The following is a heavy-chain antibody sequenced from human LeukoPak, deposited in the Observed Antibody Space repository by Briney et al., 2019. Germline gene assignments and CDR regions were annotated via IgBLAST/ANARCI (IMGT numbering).Heavy chain of an antibody. Sequence: ASVKVSCKASGYTFTGYYMHWVRQAPGQGLEWMGWINPNSGGTNYAQKFQGWVTMTRDTSISTAYMGLSRLRSDDTAVYYCARGGITGTTRGPTRLNDAFDIWGQGIMVTVSS. V-gene: IGHV1-2*04. CDR2: INPNSGGT. J-gene: IGHJ3*02. CDR1: GYTFTGYY. CDR3: ARGGITGTTRGPTRLNDAFDI. D-gene: IGHD1-20*01.